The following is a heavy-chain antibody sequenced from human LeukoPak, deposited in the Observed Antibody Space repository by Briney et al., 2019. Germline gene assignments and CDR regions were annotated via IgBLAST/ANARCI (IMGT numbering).Heavy chain of an antibody. CDR2: MNPNSGNT. CDR1: GYTFTSYD. CDR3: ARVHRVLRFLEWLPHHLYYYMDV. Sequence: GASVKVSCKASGYTFTSYDINWVRQATGQGLEWMGWMNPNSGNTGYAQKLQGRVTMTEDTSTDTAYMELSSLRSEDTAVYYCARVHRVLRFLEWLPHHLYYYMDVWGKGTTVTVSS. J-gene: IGHJ6*03. D-gene: IGHD3-3*01. V-gene: IGHV1-8*01.